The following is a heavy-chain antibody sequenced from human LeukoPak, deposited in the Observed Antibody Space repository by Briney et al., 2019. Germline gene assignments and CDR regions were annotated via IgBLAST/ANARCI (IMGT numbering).Heavy chain of an antibody. CDR1: SGSISSSTYY. V-gene: IGHV4-61*02. CDR2: IYTSGST. CDR3: ARSGVRAPDWYFDL. J-gene: IGHJ2*01. Sequence: SETLSLTCIVSSGSISSSTYYWGWVRQPAGKGLEWIGRIYTSGSTNYNPSLKSRVTMSVDTSKNQFSLKLSSVTAADTAVYYCARSGVRAPDWYFDLWGRGTLVTVSS. D-gene: IGHD2-8*01.